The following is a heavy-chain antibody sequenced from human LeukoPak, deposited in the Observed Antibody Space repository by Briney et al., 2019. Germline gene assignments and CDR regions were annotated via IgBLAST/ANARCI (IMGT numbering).Heavy chain of an antibody. V-gene: IGHV3-23*01. Sequence: PGGSLRLSCAASGFTFSSYAMSWVRQAPGKGLEWVSAISGSGGSTYYADSVKGRFPISRDNSKNTLYLQMKSLRAEDTAVYYCVSMIVVVNDYYYYMDVWGKGTTVTVSS. CDR3: VSMIVVVNDYYYYMDV. CDR1: GFTFSSYA. CDR2: ISGSGGST. J-gene: IGHJ6*03. D-gene: IGHD3-22*01.